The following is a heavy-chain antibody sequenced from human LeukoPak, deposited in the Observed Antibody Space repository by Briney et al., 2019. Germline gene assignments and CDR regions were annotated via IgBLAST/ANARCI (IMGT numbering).Heavy chain of an antibody. V-gene: IGHV3-30*19. CDR1: GFTFSSYG. CDR2: ISYDGSHK. Sequence: PGGSLRLSCAASGFTFSSYGMHWVRQAPGKGLEWVTVISYDGSHKFYADSVRGRFSISRDKSTNTVYLQMNSLRPEDTALYFCARDRGIAIAASATFDYWGQGALVTVSS. J-gene: IGHJ4*02. CDR3: ARDRGIAIAASATFDY. D-gene: IGHD6-13*01.